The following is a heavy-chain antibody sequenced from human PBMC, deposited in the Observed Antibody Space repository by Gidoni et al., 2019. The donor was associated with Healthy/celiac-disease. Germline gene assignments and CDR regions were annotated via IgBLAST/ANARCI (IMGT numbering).Heavy chain of an antibody. CDR2: ISYDGSNK. J-gene: IGHJ4*02. Sequence: QVQLVESGGGVVQPGRSLRLSCAASGFTFSSYGMHWVRQAPGKGLEWVAVISYDGSNKYYADSVKGRFTISRDNSKNTLYLQMNSLRAEDTAVYYCAKGDYGGSENGPSFDYWGQGTLVTVSS. V-gene: IGHV3-30*18. CDR1: GFTFSSYG. D-gene: IGHD4-17*01. CDR3: AKGDYGGSENGPSFDY.